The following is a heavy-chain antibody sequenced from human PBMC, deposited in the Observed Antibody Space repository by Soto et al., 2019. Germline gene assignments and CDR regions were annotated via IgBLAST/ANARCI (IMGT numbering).Heavy chain of an antibody. D-gene: IGHD5-12*01. Sequence: QVQRGQSGAEVKKPGSSVKVSCKASGGTFCSYAVSWVRPAPGQGLEWMGGIIPIFGTANYAQQYQGRVLITADDSTSTDYMDLSRLRSEDTAVYSCESEYGYNDYWVQGTLVTVCS. CDR1: GGTFCSYA. CDR2: IIPIFGTA. V-gene: IGHV1-69*01. CDR3: ESEYGYNDY. J-gene: IGHJ4*02.